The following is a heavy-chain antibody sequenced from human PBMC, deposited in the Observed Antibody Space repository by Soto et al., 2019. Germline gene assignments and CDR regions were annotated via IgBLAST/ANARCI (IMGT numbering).Heavy chain of an antibody. D-gene: IGHD3-16*02. CDR2: VKSREGGGTT. CDR1: GFTFDKAC. CDR3: NTVWAEGSGRSRHVDY. Sequence: DVRLVESGGDLVKPGGSVRLSCVASGFTFDKACMHWVRQAPGKGLEWLGRVKSREGGGTTDYAAPVKGRVTIPRDDSKNTAYLQINGLSAEDTGVYFCNTVWAEGSGRSRHVDYWGQGTRVTVSS. V-gene: IGHV3-15*07. J-gene: IGHJ4*02.